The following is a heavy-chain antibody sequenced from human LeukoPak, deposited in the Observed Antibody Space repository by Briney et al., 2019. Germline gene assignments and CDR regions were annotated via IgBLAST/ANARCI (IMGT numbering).Heavy chain of an antibody. D-gene: IGHD3-10*01. CDR3: ARDLHMVRGVMNAFDI. Sequence: GGSLRLSCAASGFTFSSYSMNWVRQAPGKGLEWVSYISSSSSTIYYADSVKGRFTISRDNAKNSLYLQMNSLRAEDTAVYYCARDLHMVRGVMNAFDIWGQGTMVTVSS. CDR2: ISSSSSTI. V-gene: IGHV3-48*01. CDR1: GFTFSSYS. J-gene: IGHJ3*02.